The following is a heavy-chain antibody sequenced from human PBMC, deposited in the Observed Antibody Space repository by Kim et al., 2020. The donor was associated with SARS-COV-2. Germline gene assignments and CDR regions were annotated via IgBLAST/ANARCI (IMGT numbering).Heavy chain of an antibody. V-gene: IGHV3-48*03. CDR3: AAKYPEYCGSCYGVGY. J-gene: IGHJ4*01. D-gene: IGHD2-21*01. CDR2: ICSNGSTK. CDR1: GFTFSSYG. Sequence: GGSLRLSCAASGFTFSSYGMHWVRQAPGKGLEWVSYICSNGSTKYYADSVKGRFTISRDNAKNTLYLQMNSLRAEDTAVYYCAAKYPEYCGSCYGVGYWG.